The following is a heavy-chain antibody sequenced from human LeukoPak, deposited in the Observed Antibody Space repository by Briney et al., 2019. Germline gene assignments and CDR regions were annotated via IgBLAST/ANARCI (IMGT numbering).Heavy chain of an antibody. CDR1: GYTFTGYY. D-gene: IGHD6-13*01. V-gene: IGHV1-2*06. CDR3: ARLSFPIAAAGTLSSY. Sequence: ASVKVSCKASGYTFTGYYMHWVRQAPGQGLEWMGRINPNSGGTNYAQKFQGRVTITRDTSISTAYMELSRLRSDDTAVYYCARLSFPIAAAGTLSSYWGQGTLVTVSS. CDR2: INPNSGGT. J-gene: IGHJ4*02.